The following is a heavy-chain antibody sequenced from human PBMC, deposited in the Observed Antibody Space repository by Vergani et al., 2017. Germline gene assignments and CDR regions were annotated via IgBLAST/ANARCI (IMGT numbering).Heavy chain of an antibody. CDR3: ARDRRVADEYFQH. Sequence: VQLVESGGGLVQPGGSLRLSCAASGFTFSDYYMSWIRQAPGKGLEWVSYISSSSSYTNYADSVKGRFTISRDNAKNSLYLQMNSLRAEDTAVYYCARDRRVADEYFQHWGQGTLVTVSS. D-gene: IGHD6-19*01. V-gene: IGHV3-11*05. J-gene: IGHJ1*01. CDR2: ISSSSSYT. CDR1: GFTFSDYY.